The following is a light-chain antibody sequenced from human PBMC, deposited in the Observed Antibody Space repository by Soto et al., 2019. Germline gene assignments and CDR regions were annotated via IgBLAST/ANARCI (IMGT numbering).Light chain of an antibody. CDR3: QSYDSSLSGSEV. J-gene: IGLJ2*01. V-gene: IGLV1-40*01. Sequence: QLVLTQPPSVSGAPGQRVTISCTGSSSNIGAGYDVHWYQQLPGTAPKLLIYGNSNRPSGVPDRFSGSKSGTSASLAITGLQAEDEADYYSQSYDSSLSGSEVFGGGTKLTVL. CDR1: SSNIGAGYD. CDR2: GNS.